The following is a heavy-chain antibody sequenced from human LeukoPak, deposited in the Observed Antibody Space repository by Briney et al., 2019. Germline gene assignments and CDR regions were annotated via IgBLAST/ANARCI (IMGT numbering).Heavy chain of an antibody. CDR3: VRDLSGSYSFDS. J-gene: IGHJ4*02. CDR2: ISRSGAVT. CDR1: GFIFINFV. V-gene: IGHV3-64D*09. D-gene: IGHD1-26*01. Sequence: PGGSLRLSCSASGFIFINFVVHWVRQAPGKGLEYVSFISRSGAVTSYADSMRGRFTISRDNSKDTVSLQMSSLRDEDTAMYYCVRDLSGSYSFDSWGQGTLVTVSS.